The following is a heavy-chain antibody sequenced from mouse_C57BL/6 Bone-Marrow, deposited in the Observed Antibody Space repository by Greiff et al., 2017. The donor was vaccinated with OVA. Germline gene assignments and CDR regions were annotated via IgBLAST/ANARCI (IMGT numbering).Heavy chain of an antibody. Sequence: EVHLVESGGGLVKPGGSLKLSCAASGFTFSSYAMSWVRQTPEKRLEWVATISDGGSYTYYPDNVKGRFTISRDNAKNNLYLQMSHLKSEDTAMYYCAKFITTVYWYFDVWGTGTTVTVSS. CDR2: ISDGGSYT. V-gene: IGHV5-4*01. CDR3: AKFITTVYWYFDV. D-gene: IGHD1-1*01. J-gene: IGHJ1*03. CDR1: GFTFSSYA.